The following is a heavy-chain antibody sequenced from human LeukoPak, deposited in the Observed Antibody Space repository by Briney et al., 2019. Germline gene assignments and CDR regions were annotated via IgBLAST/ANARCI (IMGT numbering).Heavy chain of an antibody. Sequence: ASVRVSCKVSGYTLTELSMHWVRQTPGKGLEWMGSFAPEHGETVYAQNFQGRVTMTEDASTDTAYMELDSLRSDDTAVYYCASAVAALQFDYWGQGTLVTVSS. J-gene: IGHJ4*02. CDR2: FAPEHGET. CDR3: ASAVAALQFDY. D-gene: IGHD6-19*01. V-gene: IGHV1-24*01. CDR1: GYTLTELS.